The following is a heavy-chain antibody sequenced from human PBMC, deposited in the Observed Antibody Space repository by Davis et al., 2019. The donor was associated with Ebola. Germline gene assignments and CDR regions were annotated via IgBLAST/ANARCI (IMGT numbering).Heavy chain of an antibody. J-gene: IGHJ3*01. CDR2: LSGSGAMT. CDR1: GFTLSNDA. Sequence: GESLKISCVASGFTLSNDAMSWVRQAPGKGLEWVSGLSGSGAMTYYADSVRGRFTISRDNSKNTLYLQMNGLRVEDTAIYYCAKDNRNIWSEVWGQVTMVTVSS. V-gene: IGHV3-23*01. D-gene: IGHD2/OR15-2a*01. CDR3: AKDNRNIWSEV.